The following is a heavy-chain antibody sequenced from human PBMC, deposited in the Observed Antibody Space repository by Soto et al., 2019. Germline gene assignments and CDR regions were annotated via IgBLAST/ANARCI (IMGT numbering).Heavy chain of an antibody. J-gene: IGHJ4*02. CDR3: EKDRFYGSGSLGY. Sequence: PAGSLRLCCAASGFTFCIYGMPGFRQAPGKGLEWVAVISYDGSNKYYADSVKGRFTISRDNSKNTLYLQMNSLRAEDTAVYYCEKDRFYGSGSLGYWGQGTLVTVST. D-gene: IGHD3-10*01. CDR1: GFTFCIYG. CDR2: ISYDGSNK. V-gene: IGHV3-30*18.